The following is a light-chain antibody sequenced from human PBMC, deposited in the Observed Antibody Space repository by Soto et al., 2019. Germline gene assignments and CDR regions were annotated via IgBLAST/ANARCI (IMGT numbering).Light chain of an antibody. Sequence: DIVMTQSPDSLAVSLGERATINCKSSQSVLYSSNNKNYLAWYQQKAGQPPKLLIYWASTRESGVPDRFSGSGSRKDFTLTSSRLHADDVAYYYCQQYYNTVTFGGGTKLEIK. J-gene: IGKJ4*01. CDR3: QQYYNTVT. CDR1: QSVLYSSNNKNY. CDR2: WAS. V-gene: IGKV4-1*01.